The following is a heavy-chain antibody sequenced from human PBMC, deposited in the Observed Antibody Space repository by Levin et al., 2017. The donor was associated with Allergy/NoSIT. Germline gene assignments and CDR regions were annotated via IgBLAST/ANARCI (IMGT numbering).Heavy chain of an antibody. D-gene: IGHD5-18*01. V-gene: IGHV4-59*03. CDR3: ATFGSGSGYTKIHY. CDR2: IYYSGST. Sequence: GSLRLSCTVSGGSISSNYWSWIRQPPGKGLEWIGYIYYSGSTNYSPSLKSRVTISVDTSKNQFSLRLSSVTAADTAVYYCATFGSGSGYTKIHYWGQGTLVTVSS. J-gene: IGHJ4*02. CDR1: GGSISSNY.